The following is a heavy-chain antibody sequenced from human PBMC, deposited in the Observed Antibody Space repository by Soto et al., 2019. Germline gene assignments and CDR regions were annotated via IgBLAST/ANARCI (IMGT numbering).Heavy chain of an antibody. CDR1: GFTVSSNY. D-gene: IGHD3-10*01. CDR2: IYSGGST. J-gene: IGHJ4*02. V-gene: IGHV3-53*01. CDR3: ARGPLGSYYYFDY. Sequence: GGSLRLSCAASGFTVSSNYMSWVRQAPGNGQEWVSVIYSGGSTYYADSVKGRFTISRDNSKNTLYLQMNSLRVEDTAVYYCARGPLGSYYYFDYWGQGTLVTVSS.